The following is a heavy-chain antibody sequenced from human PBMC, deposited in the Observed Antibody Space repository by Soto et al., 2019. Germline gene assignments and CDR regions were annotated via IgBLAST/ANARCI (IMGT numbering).Heavy chain of an antibody. V-gene: IGHV3-15*07. Sequence: DVQLVESGGGLVQPGGSLRLSCATSGFTFNGAWMNWVRQAPGKGLEWVGRVKSKVNGETVDYAEPVKGRATISRDDSTNTIYLQMNSLNTEDTAMYYCIADLPIWGAYAFDYWGQGTPVTVSA. CDR1: GFTFNGAW. J-gene: IGHJ4*02. CDR2: VKSKVNGETV. D-gene: IGHD3-16*01. CDR3: IADLPIWGAYAFDY.